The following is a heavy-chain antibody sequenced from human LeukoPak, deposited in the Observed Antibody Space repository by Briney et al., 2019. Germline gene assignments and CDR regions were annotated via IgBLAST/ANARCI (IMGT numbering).Heavy chain of an antibody. V-gene: IGHV4-59*01. Sequence: KTSETLSLTCTVSGGSISSYYWSWIRQPPGKGLEWIGYNSYSGNTNYNPSLKSRVTISVDTSKSHFSLNLRSVTAADTAVYYCARVGSGSFDYWGQGTLVTVSS. D-gene: IGHD1-26*01. CDR3: ARVGSGSFDY. CDR1: GGSISSYY. CDR2: NSYSGNT. J-gene: IGHJ4*02.